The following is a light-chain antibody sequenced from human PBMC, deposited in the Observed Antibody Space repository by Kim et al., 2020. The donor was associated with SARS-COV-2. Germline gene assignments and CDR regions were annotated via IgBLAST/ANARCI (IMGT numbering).Light chain of an antibody. Sequence: SYELTQPPSLSVAPGKTARITCGGHNIGTKGVHWYQQKPGQAPVLVIYYDSDRPSGIPERFSGSNSGNTATLTISRVEAGDEAAYYCQAWDSSSDVVFGGGTQLTVL. V-gene: IGLV3-21*04. CDR3: QAWDSSSDVV. CDR1: NIGTKG. CDR2: YDS. J-gene: IGLJ3*02.